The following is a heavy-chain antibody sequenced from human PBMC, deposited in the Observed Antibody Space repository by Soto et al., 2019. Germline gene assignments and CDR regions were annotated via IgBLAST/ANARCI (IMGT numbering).Heavy chain of an antibody. Sequence: PGGSLRLSCAASGFTVSSNYMSWVRQAPGKGLEWVSCIYSGGSTYYADSVKGRFTISRDNSKNTLYLQMNSLRAEDTAVYYCARTSTASGRKYYYYGTDVWGQGTTVTVSS. CDR1: GFTVSSNY. V-gene: IGHV3-53*01. D-gene: IGHD5-18*01. CDR3: ARTSTASGRKYYYYGTDV. J-gene: IGHJ6*02. CDR2: IYSGGST.